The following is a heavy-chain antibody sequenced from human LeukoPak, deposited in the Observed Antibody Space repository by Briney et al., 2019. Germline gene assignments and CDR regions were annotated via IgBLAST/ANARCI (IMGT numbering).Heavy chain of an antibody. Sequence: ASVKVSCKASGGTFSSYVINWVRQAPGQGLEWMGGIMPIFGTANNAQKFQGRVTITADGSTSTAYMELSSLRSEDTAVYYCGIVVVPAAQNYYYYYMDVWGKGTTVTVSS. V-gene: IGHV1-69*13. CDR3: GIVVVPAAQNYYYYYMDV. CDR2: IMPIFGTA. D-gene: IGHD2-2*01. J-gene: IGHJ6*03. CDR1: GGTFSSYV.